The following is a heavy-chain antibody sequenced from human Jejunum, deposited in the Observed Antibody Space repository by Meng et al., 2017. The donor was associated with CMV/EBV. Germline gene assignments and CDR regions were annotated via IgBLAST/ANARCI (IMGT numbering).Heavy chain of an antibody. V-gene: IGHV3-69-1*01. J-gene: IGHJ4*02. CDR3: ARDLRSLVGAFDS. Sequence: ASGFTLSDYSINWVRQAPGKGLEWVSSISSSNNIYYADSVKGRFTISRDNAKNSLYLQLNSLRAEDTAVYFCARDLRSLVGAFDSWGQGTLVTVSS. CDR2: ISSSNNI. D-gene: IGHD1-26*01. CDR1: GFTLSDYS.